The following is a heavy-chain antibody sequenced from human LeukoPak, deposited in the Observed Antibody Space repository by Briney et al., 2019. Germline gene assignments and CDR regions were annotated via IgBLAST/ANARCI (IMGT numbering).Heavy chain of an antibody. Sequence: PSETLSLTCTVSGGSISTYYWSWIRQPPGKALEWIGYIYYSGSTNYNPSLKSRVTISVDTSKNQFSLKLSSVTAADTAVYYCARGRKAKSRYYFDYWGQGTLVTVSS. CDR3: ARGRKAKSRYYFDY. CDR2: IYYSGST. CDR1: GGSISTYY. J-gene: IGHJ4*02. D-gene: IGHD1-14*01. V-gene: IGHV4-59*12.